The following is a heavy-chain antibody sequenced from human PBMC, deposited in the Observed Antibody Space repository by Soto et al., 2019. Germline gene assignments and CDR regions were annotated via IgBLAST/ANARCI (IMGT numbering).Heavy chain of an antibody. D-gene: IGHD5-18*01. CDR2: ISYDGSNK. V-gene: IGHV3-30-3*01. J-gene: IGHJ4*02. CDR3: ARDGTVDTAMVYYFDY. CDR1: GFTFSSYA. Sequence: GGSLRLSCAASGFTFSSYAMHWVRQAPGKGLEWVAVISYDGSNKYYADSVKGRFTISRDNSKNTLYLQMNSLRAEDTAVYYCARDGTVDTAMVYYFDYWGQGTLVTVSS.